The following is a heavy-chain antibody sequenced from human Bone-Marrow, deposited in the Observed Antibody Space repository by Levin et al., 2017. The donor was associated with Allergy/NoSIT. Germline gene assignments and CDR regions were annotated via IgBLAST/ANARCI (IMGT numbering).Heavy chain of an antibody. Sequence: GESLKISCKASGYTFTSYDINWVRQATGQGLEWMGWMNPNSGNTGYAQKFQGRVTMTRNTSISTAYMELSSLRSEDTAVYYCAVHSSGWDGGRRDYWGQGTLVTVSS. J-gene: IGHJ4*02. CDR2: MNPNSGNT. V-gene: IGHV1-8*01. D-gene: IGHD6-19*01. CDR1: GYTFTSYD. CDR3: AVHSSGWDGGRRDY.